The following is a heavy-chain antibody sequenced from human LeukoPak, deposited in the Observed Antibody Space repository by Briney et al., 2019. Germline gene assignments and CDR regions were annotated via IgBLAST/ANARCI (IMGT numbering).Heavy chain of an antibody. V-gene: IGHV3-74*01. CDR1: GFTFSSYW. Sequence: PGGSLRLSCAASGFTFSSYWMHWVRQAPGKGLVWVSRINSDGSSTSYADSVKGRFTISRDNAKKTLYLQMNSLRAEDTAVYYCARGGLVRSFDYWGQGTLVTVSS. CDR2: INSDGSST. D-gene: IGHD6-19*01. CDR3: ARGGLVRSFDY. J-gene: IGHJ4*02.